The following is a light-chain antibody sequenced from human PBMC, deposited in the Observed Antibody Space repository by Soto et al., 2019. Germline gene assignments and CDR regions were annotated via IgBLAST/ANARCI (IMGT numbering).Light chain of an antibody. Sequence: EIVLTQSPATLSLSPGERATLSCRASQSVGTFFAWYQKKPGQAPRLLLFGASNRATGIPARFSGSGSGTDFTLTISSLETEDFAPYYCQQCYNWPQWTFGQGTKVDIK. J-gene: IGKJ1*01. V-gene: IGKV3-11*01. CDR2: GAS. CDR1: QSVGTF. CDR3: QQCYNWPQWT.